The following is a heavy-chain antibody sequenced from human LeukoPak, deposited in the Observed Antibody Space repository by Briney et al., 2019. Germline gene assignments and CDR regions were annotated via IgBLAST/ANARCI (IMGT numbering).Heavy chain of an antibody. D-gene: IGHD3-22*01. CDR3: AREDYYDSGSNDY. CDR2: MNPNSGNT. CDR1: GYTFTSYD. Sequence: ASVKVSCKASGYTFTSYDISWVRQATGQGLEWMGWMNPNSGNTAYAQKFQGRVTITRNTSISTAYMELSSLRSEDTAVYYCAREDYYDSGSNDYWGQGTLVTVSS. J-gene: IGHJ4*02. V-gene: IGHV1-8*03.